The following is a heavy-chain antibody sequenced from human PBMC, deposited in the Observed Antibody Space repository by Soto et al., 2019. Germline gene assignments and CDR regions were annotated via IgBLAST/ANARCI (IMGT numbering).Heavy chain of an antibody. Sequence: PGESLKISCKGSGYSFTAYWIIWVRQMPGKGLEWMGRFDPRDSYPDYSPSFQGHDTFSGDKSINTVHLQGSSLSASDTDIYYCARSFCSSSRCHVVDSWGQGTLVTVSS. V-gene: IGHV5-10-1*01. CDR2: FDPRDSYP. CDR3: ARSFCSSSRCHVVDS. J-gene: IGHJ4*02. D-gene: IGHD2-2*01. CDR1: GYSFTAYW.